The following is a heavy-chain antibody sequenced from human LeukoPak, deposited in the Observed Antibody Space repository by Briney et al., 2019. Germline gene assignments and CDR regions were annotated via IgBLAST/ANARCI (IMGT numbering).Heavy chain of an antibody. CDR1: GFTFSSYS. D-gene: IGHD2-2*01. Sequence: GGSLRLSCAASGFTFSSYSMNWVRQAPGKGLEWVSSISSSSSYISYADSVKGRFTISRDNAKNSLYLQMNSLRAEDTAVYYCAREYCSSTSCEEDYWGQGTLVTVSS. V-gene: IGHV3-21*01. CDR3: AREYCSSTSCEEDY. CDR2: ISSSSSYI. J-gene: IGHJ4*02.